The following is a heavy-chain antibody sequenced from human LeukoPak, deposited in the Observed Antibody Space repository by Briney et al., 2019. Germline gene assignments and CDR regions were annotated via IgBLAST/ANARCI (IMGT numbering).Heavy chain of an antibody. D-gene: IGHD6-19*01. Sequence: PGGSLRLSCAASGFTFSRNWMNWVRQAPGKGLEWLANIKQDGGEKYYVDSVKGRFTISRDNAQNLVYLQLNSLRADDTAVYYCAGGAGWTSDIWGQGTLVIVSS. J-gene: IGHJ3*02. CDR1: GFTFSRNW. V-gene: IGHV3-7*01. CDR3: AGGAGWTSDI. CDR2: IKQDGGEK.